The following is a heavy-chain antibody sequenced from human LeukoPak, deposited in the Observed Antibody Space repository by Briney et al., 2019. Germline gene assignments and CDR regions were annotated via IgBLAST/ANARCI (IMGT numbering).Heavy chain of an antibody. J-gene: IGHJ4*02. D-gene: IGHD3-3*01. CDR1: GYTFTGYY. Sequence: ASVKVSCKASGYTFTGYYVHWVRQAPGQGLEWMGWINPNCGGTNYAQKFQGRVTLTRDTSISTAYMEVNRLRSDDTALYYCARNYEFWSFDYWGQGTLVIVSS. V-gene: IGHV1-2*02. CDR2: INPNCGGT. CDR3: ARNYEFWSFDY.